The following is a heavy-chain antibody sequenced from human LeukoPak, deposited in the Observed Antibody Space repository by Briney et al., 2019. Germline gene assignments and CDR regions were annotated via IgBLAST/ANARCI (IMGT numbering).Heavy chain of an antibody. Sequence: SSETLSLTCTVSGGSISSYYWSWIGQPPGKGLEWIGYIYYSGSTNYNPSLKSRVTISVDTSKNQFSLKLSSVTAADTAVYYCANLIGRAFDYWGQGTLVTVSS. J-gene: IGHJ4*02. CDR1: GGSISSYY. CDR2: IYYSGST. CDR3: ANLIGRAFDY. D-gene: IGHD2/OR15-2a*01. V-gene: IGHV4-59*01.